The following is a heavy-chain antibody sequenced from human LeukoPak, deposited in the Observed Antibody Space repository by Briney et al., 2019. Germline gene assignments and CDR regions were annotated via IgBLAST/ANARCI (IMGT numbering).Heavy chain of an antibody. J-gene: IGHJ5*02. D-gene: IGHD3-22*01. CDR1: GYSFTSYW. Sequence: GESLTISCKGSGYSFTSYWIGWVRQMPGKGLEWMGIIYPGDSDTRYSPSFQGQVTISADKSISTAYLQWSSLKASDTAMYYCARCPDYYDSSGYRTWFDPWGQGTLVTVSS. V-gene: IGHV5-51*01. CDR2: IYPGDSDT. CDR3: ARCPDYYDSSGYRTWFDP.